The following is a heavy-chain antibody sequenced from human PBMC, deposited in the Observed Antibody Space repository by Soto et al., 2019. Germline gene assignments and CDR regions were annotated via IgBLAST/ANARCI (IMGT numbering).Heavy chain of an antibody. CDR2: ISTYNGNT. J-gene: IGHJ3*02. V-gene: IGHV1-18*01. CDR1: GYTFGTYG. CDR3: AREIWDRLGLDAFDI. Sequence: ASVKVSCKASGYTFGTYGFTWVRQAPGQGLEWMGWISTYNGNTKYLRKLQGRVTMTTDTSTNTAYMELRSLRYDDTAVYYCAREIWDRLGLDAFDIWGQGTKVTVSS. D-gene: IGHD1-26*01.